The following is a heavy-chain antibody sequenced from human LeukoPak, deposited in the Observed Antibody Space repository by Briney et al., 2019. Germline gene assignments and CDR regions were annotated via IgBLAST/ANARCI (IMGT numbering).Heavy chain of an antibody. V-gene: IGHV3-21*01. J-gene: IGHJ4*02. CDR3: ARDRAGIAVAGIDY. CDR2: ISSSSSYI. CDR1: GFTFSSYR. D-gene: IGHD6-19*01. Sequence: PGGSLRLSCAASGFTFSSYRMNWVRQAPGKGLEWVSSISSSSSYIYYADSVKGRFTISRDNAKNSLYLQMDSLRAEDTAVYYCARDRAGIAVAGIDYWGQGTLVTVSS.